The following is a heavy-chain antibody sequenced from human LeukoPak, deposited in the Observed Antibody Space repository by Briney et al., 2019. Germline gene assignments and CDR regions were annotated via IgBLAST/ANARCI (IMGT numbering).Heavy chain of an antibody. CDR3: ARVVYSSGWYGXXNWFDP. CDR2: IYYSGST. Sequence: SETLSLTCTVSGGSISSYYWSWIRQPPGKGLEWIGYIYYSGSTNYNPSLKSRVTISVDTSKNQFSLKLSSVTAADTAVYYCARVVYSSGWYGXXNWFDPWGQXTLXTVSS. D-gene: IGHD6-19*01. J-gene: IGHJ5*02. CDR1: GGSISSYY. V-gene: IGHV4-59*01.